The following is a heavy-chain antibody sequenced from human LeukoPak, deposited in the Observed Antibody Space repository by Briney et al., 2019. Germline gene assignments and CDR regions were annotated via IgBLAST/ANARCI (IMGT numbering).Heavy chain of an antibody. CDR3: ARAPVGEDWFDP. D-gene: IGHD3-10*01. J-gene: IGHJ5*02. CDR2: INPNSGGT. V-gene: IGHV1-2*02. CDR1: GYTFTGYF. Sequence: ASVKVSCKASGYTFTGYFMHWVRQAPGQGLEWMGWINPNSGGTNYAQKFQGRVTMTRDTSISTAYMEPGRLRSDDAAVYYCARAPVGEDWFDPWGQGTLVTVSS.